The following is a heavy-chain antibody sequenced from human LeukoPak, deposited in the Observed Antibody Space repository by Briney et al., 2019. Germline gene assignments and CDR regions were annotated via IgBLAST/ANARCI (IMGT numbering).Heavy chain of an antibody. D-gene: IGHD2-2*01. J-gene: IGHJ6*02. V-gene: IGHV4-59*08. CDR3: ARGRRQRYCSSTSCYSPKYGMDV. CDR2: IYYSGST. CDR1: GGSISSYY. Sequence: SETLSLTCTVSGGSISSYYWSWIRQPPGKGLEWIGYIYYSGSTNYNPSLKSRVTISVDTSKNQFSLKLSSVTAADTAVYYCARGRRQRYCSSTSCYSPKYGMDVWGQGTTVTVSS.